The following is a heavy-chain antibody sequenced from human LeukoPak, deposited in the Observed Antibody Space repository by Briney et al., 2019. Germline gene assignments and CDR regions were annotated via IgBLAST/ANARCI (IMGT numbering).Heavy chain of an antibody. CDR3: ARGAGYNYPYYFDY. Sequence: GGSLRLSCAASGFTVSSNYMNWVRQAPGKGLEWVSVIYGGGNIYYADSVKGRFTISRDNSKNTLYLQMNSLRAEDTAVYYRARGAGYNYPYYFDYWGQGTLVTVSS. CDR2: IYGGGNI. V-gene: IGHV3-53*01. CDR1: GFTVSSNY. J-gene: IGHJ4*02. D-gene: IGHD5-24*01.